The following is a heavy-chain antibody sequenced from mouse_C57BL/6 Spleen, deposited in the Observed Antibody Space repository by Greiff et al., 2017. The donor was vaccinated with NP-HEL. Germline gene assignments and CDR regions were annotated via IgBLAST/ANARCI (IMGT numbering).Heavy chain of an antibody. CDR1: GFTFSSYA. V-gene: IGHV5-4*01. Sequence: EVHLVESGGGLVKPGGSLKLSCAASGFTFSSYAMSWVRQTPEKRLEWVATISDGGSYTYYPDNVKGRFTISRDNAKNNLYLQMSHLKSEETAMYYCARGGLPSWFAYWGQGTLVTVSA. CDR2: ISDGGSYT. J-gene: IGHJ3*01. CDR3: ARGGLPSWFAY.